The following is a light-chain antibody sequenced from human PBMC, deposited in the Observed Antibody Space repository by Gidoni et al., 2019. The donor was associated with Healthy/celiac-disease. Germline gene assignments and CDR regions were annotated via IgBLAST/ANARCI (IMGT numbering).Light chain of an antibody. CDR3: QQYGSSLYT. V-gene: IGKV3-20*01. Sequence: EMVLTQSPGTLSLSPGERATLSCRASQSVSSSYLAWYQQKPGQAPMLLIYGASSRATGLPDRFSGSGSGTDFTLTISRLEPEDFAVYYCQQYGSSLYTFGQGTKLEIK. J-gene: IGKJ2*01. CDR2: GAS. CDR1: QSVSSSY.